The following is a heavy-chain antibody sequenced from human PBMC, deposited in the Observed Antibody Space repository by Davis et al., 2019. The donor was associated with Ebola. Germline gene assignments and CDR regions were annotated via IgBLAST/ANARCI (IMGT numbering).Heavy chain of an antibody. CDR2: IIGSGGST. CDR3: ARTWGHYYFFDH. V-gene: IGHV3-23*01. J-gene: IGHJ4*02. CDR1: GFTFNSYG. D-gene: IGHD3-16*01. Sequence: PGGSLRLSCGTSGFTFNSYGMNWVRQAPGKGLEWVSGIIGSGGSTYYADSVKGRFTISSDNSKNTLYLQMNSLRAEDTAIYYCARTWGHYYFFDHWGQGTMVTVSS.